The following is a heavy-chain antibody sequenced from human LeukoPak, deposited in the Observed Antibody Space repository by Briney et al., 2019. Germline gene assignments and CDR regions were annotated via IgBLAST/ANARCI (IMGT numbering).Heavy chain of an antibody. J-gene: IGHJ4*02. Sequence: GGSLRLSCAPSGFTFSNYWIYWVRQTPGKWLVWVSRINSDGSSTSYTDSVRGRFTISRDNAKNTLYLQMNSLRAEDTAVYYCAKVGAEGYWGQGTLVTVSS. CDR1: GFTFSNYW. CDR3: AKVGAEGY. V-gene: IGHV3-74*01. CDR2: INSDGSST. D-gene: IGHD1-26*01.